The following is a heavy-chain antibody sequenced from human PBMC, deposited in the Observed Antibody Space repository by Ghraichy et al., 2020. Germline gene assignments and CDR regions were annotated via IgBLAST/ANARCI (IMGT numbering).Heavy chain of an antibody. J-gene: IGHJ6*02. CDR3: ARDLRFLEWLPITPKHMQNGMDV. D-gene: IGHD3-3*01. Sequence: GESLNISCAASGFTFSSYWMSWVRQAPGKGLEWVANIKQDGSEKYYVDSVKGRFTISRDNAKNSLYLQMNSLRAEDTAVYYCARDLRFLEWLPITPKHMQNGMDVWGQGTTVTVSS. CDR2: IKQDGSEK. CDR1: GFTFSSYW. V-gene: IGHV3-7*01.